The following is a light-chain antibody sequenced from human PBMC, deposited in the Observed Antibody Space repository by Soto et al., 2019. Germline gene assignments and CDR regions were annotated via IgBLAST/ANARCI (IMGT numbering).Light chain of an antibody. Sequence: DIPMTHSLASLSATVGDRMTSTCRASQSVNSFLNWYQQKPGKAPKLLIYTASSLQSGVPSRFSGSGSGTDFTLTISSLQPEDFATYYCQQSDSTPQTFGGGTKV. J-gene: IGKJ4*01. V-gene: IGKV1-39*01. CDR1: QSVNSF. CDR2: TAS. CDR3: QQSDSTPQT.